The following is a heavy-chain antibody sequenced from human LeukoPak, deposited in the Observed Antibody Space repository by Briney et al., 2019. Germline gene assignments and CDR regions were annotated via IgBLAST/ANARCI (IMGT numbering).Heavy chain of an antibody. CDR2: TSAYNGNT. CDR1: GYTFTSYG. Sequence: ASVKVSFKSSGYTFTSYGISWVRQAPGQGLEWMGLTSAYNGNTNYAQKLHVRVTMTTDTSTITAYMELRSLRPDDTAVYYCARDRGYYGSGPGRWFDPWGQGTLVTVSS. J-gene: IGHJ5*02. V-gene: IGHV1-18*01. D-gene: IGHD3-10*01. CDR3: ARDRGYYGSGPGRWFDP.